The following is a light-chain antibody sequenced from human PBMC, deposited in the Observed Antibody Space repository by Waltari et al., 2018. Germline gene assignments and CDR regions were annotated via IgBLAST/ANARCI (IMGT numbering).Light chain of an antibody. V-gene: IGLV3-21*01. CDR3: QVWDANTDPGV. CDR1: NIESKR. CDR2: YDS. J-gene: IGLJ1*01. Sequence: SYVLTQPPSVSVAPGETARLTCRGNNIESKRVHWYRQRPGQAPVLVISYDSDRPSGIPDRLSGSNSGNTATLTISRVEAGDEADYYCQVWDANTDPGVFGTGTEVTVL.